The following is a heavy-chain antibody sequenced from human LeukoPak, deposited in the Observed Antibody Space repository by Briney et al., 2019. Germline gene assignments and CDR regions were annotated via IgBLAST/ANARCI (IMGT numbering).Heavy chain of an antibody. CDR3: VRDSRPGGAMGLYHNFDF. D-gene: IGHD3-16*01. CDR1: GFKFSDFW. J-gene: IGHJ4*02. CDR2: IKEDGSEE. Sequence: GGSLRLSCAASGFKFSDFWMTWVRQTPGKGLEWVANIKEDGSEEYHVDSVKGRFTISRDNTKSSLFLQMNSLRGDDTAVCYCVRDSRPGGAMGLYHNFDFWGQGTLVTVSS. V-gene: IGHV3-7*01.